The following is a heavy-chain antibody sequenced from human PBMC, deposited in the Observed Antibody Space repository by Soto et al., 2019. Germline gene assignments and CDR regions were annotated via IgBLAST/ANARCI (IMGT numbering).Heavy chain of an antibody. CDR2: ISSSSSYI. J-gene: IGHJ4*02. Sequence: EVQLVESGGGLVKPGGSLRLSCAASGFTFSSYSMNWVRQAPGKGLEWVSSISSSSSYIYYADPVKGRFTISRDNAKNSLYLQMNSLGAEDTAVYYCAPLAALVSDYWGQGTLVTVSS. CDR1: GFTFSSYS. D-gene: IGHD6-6*01. CDR3: APLAALVSDY. V-gene: IGHV3-21*01.